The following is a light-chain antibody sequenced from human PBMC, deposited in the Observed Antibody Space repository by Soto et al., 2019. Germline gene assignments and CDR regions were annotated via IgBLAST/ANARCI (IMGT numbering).Light chain of an antibody. Sequence: DMQMTQSPSTLSASVGDRVTITCRASQSISDWLAWYQQKPGKAPKLLIYDASNLESGVPSRFRGSGSGTEFTLTISSLQPDDFATYYCQQSYSNLYTFGQETRLEIK. CDR2: DAS. CDR3: QQSYSNLYT. J-gene: IGKJ2*01. CDR1: QSISDW. V-gene: IGKV1-5*01.